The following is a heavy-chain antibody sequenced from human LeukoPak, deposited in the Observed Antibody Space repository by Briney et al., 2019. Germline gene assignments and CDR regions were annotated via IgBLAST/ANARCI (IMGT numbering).Heavy chain of an antibody. D-gene: IGHD5-12*01. V-gene: IGHV3-11*04. Sequence: GGSLRLSCAASGFTFSDYYMSWIRQAPGKGLEWVSYISNSGSTIYYADSVKGRFFISRDNAKNSLYLQMNSLRAEDTAVYYCATYSGPGYYYYYMDVWGKGTTVTISS. CDR1: GFTFSDYY. J-gene: IGHJ6*03. CDR2: ISNSGSTI. CDR3: ATYSGPGYYYYYMDV.